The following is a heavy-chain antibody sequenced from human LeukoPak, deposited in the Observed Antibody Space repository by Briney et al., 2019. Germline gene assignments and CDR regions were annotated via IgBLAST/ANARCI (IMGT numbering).Heavy chain of an antibody. CDR1: GYTFTSYY. Sequence: GASVKVSCKASGYTFTSYYMHWVRQAPGQGLEWMGIINPSGGSTSYAQKFQGRVTMTRDTSTSTVYMELSSLRSEDTAVYYCARVQTQGITLVRGPPLDAFDIWGQGTMVTVSS. CDR3: ARVQTQGITLVRGPPLDAFDI. J-gene: IGHJ3*02. CDR2: INPSGGST. V-gene: IGHV1-46*01. D-gene: IGHD3-10*01.